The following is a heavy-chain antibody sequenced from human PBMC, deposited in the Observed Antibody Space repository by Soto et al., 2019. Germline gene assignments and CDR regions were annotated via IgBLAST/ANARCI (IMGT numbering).Heavy chain of an antibody. CDR2: IYYSGST. V-gene: IGHV4-39*01. CDR1: GGSISSSSYY. J-gene: IGHJ4*02. CDR3: ARYPTGIRNFDY. Sequence: PSETLSLTCTVSGGSISSSSYYWGWIRQPPGKGLEWIGSIYYSGSTYYNPSLKSRVTISVDTSKNQFSLKLSSVTAADTAVYYCARYPTGIRNFDYWGQGTLVTVSS. D-gene: IGHD7-27*01.